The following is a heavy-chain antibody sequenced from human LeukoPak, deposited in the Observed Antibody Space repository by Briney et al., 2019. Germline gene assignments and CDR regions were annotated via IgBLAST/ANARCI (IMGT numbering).Heavy chain of an antibody. J-gene: IGHJ4*02. D-gene: IGHD3-10*01. V-gene: IGHV1-2*02. CDR3: ARVTGTFDY. CDR1: GYTFTGYY. CDR2: INPNSGGT. Sequence: ASVKVSCKASGYTFTGYYLHWVRQAPGQGLEWMGWINPNSGGTNYAQKFQGRVSMTRETSISTAYMELSRLTSDDTAVYYCARVTGTFDYWGQGTLVTVSS.